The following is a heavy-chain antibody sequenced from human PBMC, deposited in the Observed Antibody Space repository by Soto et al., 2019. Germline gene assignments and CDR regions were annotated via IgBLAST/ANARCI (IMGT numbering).Heavy chain of an antibody. CDR2: IYSGGST. J-gene: IGHJ4*02. D-gene: IGHD3-16*01. V-gene: IGHV3-66*01. CDR1: GFTVSTKY. CDR3: ARDPWAADY. Sequence: GGSLRLSCAASGFTVSTKYMSWVRQAPGKGLEWVSVIYSGGSTFYADSVRGRFTISRDNSKNTVDLQMNSLRAEDTAVYYCARDPWAADYWGQGTLVTVSS.